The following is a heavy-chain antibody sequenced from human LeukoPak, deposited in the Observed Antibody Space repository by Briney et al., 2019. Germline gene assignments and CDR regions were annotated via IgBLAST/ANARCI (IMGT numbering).Heavy chain of an antibody. CDR2: ISWNSGSI. D-gene: IGHD3-22*01. CDR1: GFTFDDYA. V-gene: IGHV3-9*01. J-gene: IGHJ4*02. Sequence: GGSLRLSCAASGFTFDDYAMHWVRQAPGKGLEWVSGISWNSGSIGYADSVKGRFTISRDNAKNSPYLQMNSLRAEDTALYYCAKDMNYYDSSGYPAYYFDYWGQGTLVTVSS. CDR3: AKDMNYYDSSGYPAYYFDY.